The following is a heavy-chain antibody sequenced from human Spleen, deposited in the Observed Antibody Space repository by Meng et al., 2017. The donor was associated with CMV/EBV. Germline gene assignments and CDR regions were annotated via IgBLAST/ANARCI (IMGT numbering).Heavy chain of an antibody. D-gene: IGHD3-16*01. CDR2: IIPMFNIV. CDR1: GGTFSSYT. V-gene: IGHV1-69*04. J-gene: IGHJ5*02. Sequence: SVKVSCKASGGTFSSYTIHWVRQAPGQGLEWMGRIIPMFNIVNYAQKFQGRVTITADTSTSTAYMELSSLRSEDTALYYCARDPQGGNNWFDPWGQGTLVTVSS. CDR3: ARDPQGGNNWFDP.